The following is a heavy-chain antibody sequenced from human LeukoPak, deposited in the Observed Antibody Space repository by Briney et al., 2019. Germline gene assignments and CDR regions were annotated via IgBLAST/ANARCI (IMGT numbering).Heavy chain of an antibody. CDR3: VKDLRSDFMGVLSRYLSY. V-gene: IGHV3-64D*09. CDR1: GFTFSSFA. Sequence: PGGSLRLSCSASGFTFSSFAMHWVRQAPGKGLEYVAAISRNGSSTYYADSVKGRFTISRDNSKNTLYLQMSSLRAEDTAVYLCVKDLRSDFMGVLSRYLSYWGQGTLVTVSS. CDR2: ISRNGSST. J-gene: IGHJ4*02. D-gene: IGHD2/OR15-2a*01.